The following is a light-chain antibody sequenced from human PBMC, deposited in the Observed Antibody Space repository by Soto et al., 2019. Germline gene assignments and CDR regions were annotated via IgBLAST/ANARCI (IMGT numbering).Light chain of an antibody. V-gene: IGLV2-14*01. Sequence: QSALTQPASVSGSPGQSITISCTGTSSDVGGYNSVSWYQQHPGKAPKLMIYEVSNRPSWVSNRFAGSKSGNTASLTISGLQADDEADYYCSSHTTSSTLLYVFGTGTKVTVL. CDR3: SSHTTSSTLLYV. CDR1: SSDVGGYNS. J-gene: IGLJ1*01. CDR2: EVS.